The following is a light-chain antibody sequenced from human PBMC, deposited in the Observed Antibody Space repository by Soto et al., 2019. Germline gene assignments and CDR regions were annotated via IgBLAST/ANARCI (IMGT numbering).Light chain of an antibody. CDR1: SSDVGGFNS. CDR3: SSYTSTMTNV. Sequence: HSVLTQPASVSGSPGRAIRISCTGTSSDVGGFNSVSWYQLRPGTAPKLILYDVVDRPSGVSYRFSGSKSGNTASLTISGLQAADEADYFCSSYTSTMTNVFGSGTKVTVL. V-gene: IGLV2-14*03. CDR2: DVV. J-gene: IGLJ1*01.